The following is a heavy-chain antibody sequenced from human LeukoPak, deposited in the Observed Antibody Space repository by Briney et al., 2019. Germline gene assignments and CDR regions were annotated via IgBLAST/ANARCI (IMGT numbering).Heavy chain of an antibody. J-gene: IGHJ6*02. CDR3: AKDPRWLPYGMDV. V-gene: IGHV3-23*01. CDR1: GFTFSTCA. Sequence: SGGSLRLSCVASGFTFSTCAMTWVRQAPGKGLEWVSTIIGNAGSTYYADSVQARFIISRDNSKNTLFLQMTSLRAEDTAVYYCAKDPRWLPYGMDVWGQGTTVTVS. D-gene: IGHD5-12*01. CDR2: IIGNAGST.